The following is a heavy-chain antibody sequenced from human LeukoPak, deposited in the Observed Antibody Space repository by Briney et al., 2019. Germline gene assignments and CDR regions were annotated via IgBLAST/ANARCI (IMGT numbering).Heavy chain of an antibody. CDR3: AKDVLYYYDSSGYSDY. Sequence: PGGSLRLSCAASGFTFSSYGMHWVRQAPGKGLEWVAVIWYDGNNKYYADSVKGRFTVSKDNSKNTLYLQMNSLRAEDTAVYYCAKDVLYYYDSSGYSDYWGQGTLVTVSS. CDR2: IWYDGNNK. CDR1: GFTFSSYG. D-gene: IGHD3-22*01. J-gene: IGHJ4*02. V-gene: IGHV3-33*06.